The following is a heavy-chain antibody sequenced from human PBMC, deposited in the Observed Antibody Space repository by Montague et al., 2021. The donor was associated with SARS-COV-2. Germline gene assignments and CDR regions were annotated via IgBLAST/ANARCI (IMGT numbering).Heavy chain of an antibody. J-gene: IGHJ3*02. Sequence: TLSLTCTVSGGSISSGGYYWSWIRQHPGKGLEWIGYIYYSGSTYYNPSLKSRVTISVDTSKNQFSLKLSSVTAADTAVYYCARVKGITMRVVVIGAFDIWGQGTMVTVSS. CDR3: ARVKGITMRVVVIGAFDI. D-gene: IGHD3-22*01. V-gene: IGHV4-31*03. CDR2: IYYSGST. CDR1: GGSISSGGYY.